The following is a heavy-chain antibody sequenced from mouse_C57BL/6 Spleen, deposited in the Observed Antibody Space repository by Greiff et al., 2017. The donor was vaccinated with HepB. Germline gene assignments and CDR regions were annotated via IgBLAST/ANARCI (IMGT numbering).Heavy chain of an antibody. J-gene: IGHJ3*01. Sequence: VQLQQSGPELVKPGASVKISCKASGYSFTGYYMNWVKQSPEKSLEWIGEINPSTGGTTYNQKFKAKATLTVDKSSSTAYMQLKSLTSEDSAVYYYASYEGFAYWGQGTLVTVSA. CDR2: INPSTGGT. CDR1: GYSFTGYY. CDR3: ASYEGFAY. V-gene: IGHV1-42*01. D-gene: IGHD1-1*01.